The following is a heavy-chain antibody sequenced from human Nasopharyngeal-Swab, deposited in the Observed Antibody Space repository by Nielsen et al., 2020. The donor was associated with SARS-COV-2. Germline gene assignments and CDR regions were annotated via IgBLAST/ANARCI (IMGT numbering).Heavy chain of an antibody. D-gene: IGHD4/OR15-4a*01. V-gene: IGHV5-10-1*01. CDR3: IQANNYYYYGMDV. CDR2: IDPSDSYT. Sequence: VRQMPGKGLEWMGRIDPSDSYTNYSPSFQGHVTISADKSISTAYLRWSSLKASDTAMYYCIQANNYYYYGMDVWGQGTTVTVSS. J-gene: IGHJ6*02.